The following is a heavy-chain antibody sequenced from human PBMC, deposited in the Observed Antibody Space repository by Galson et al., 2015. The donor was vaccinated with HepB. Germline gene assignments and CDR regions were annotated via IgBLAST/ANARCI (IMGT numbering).Heavy chain of an antibody. CDR1: GFTVSSNY. V-gene: IGHV3-66*01. CDR2: IYSGGST. Sequence: SLRLSCAASGFTVSSNYMSWVRQAPGKGLEWVSVIYSGGSTYYADSVKGRFTISRDNSKNTLYLQMNSLRAEDTAVYYCARSRTNVDTPNFDYWGQGTLVTVSS. J-gene: IGHJ4*02. CDR3: ARSRTNVDTPNFDY. D-gene: IGHD5-18*01.